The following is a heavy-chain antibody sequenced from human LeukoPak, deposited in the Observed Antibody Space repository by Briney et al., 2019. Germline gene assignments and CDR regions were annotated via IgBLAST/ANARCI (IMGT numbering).Heavy chain of an antibody. J-gene: IGHJ4*02. V-gene: IGHV5-10-1*01. CDR1: GYSFTSYW. D-gene: IGHD2-15*01. Sequence: ESLKISCKGSGYSFTSYWISWVRQMPGKGLEWMGRIDPSDSYTNYSPSFQGHVTISADKSISTAYLQWSSLKASDTAMYYCARLEDLYCSGGSCYSHYFDYWGQGTLVTVSS. CDR2: IDPSDSYT. CDR3: ARLEDLYCSGGSCYSHYFDY.